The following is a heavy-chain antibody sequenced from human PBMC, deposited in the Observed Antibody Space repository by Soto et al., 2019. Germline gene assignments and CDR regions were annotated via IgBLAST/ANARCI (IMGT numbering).Heavy chain of an antibody. CDR2: IYYSGST. Sequence: QLQLQESGPGLVKPSETLSLTCTVSGGSISSSSYYWGWIRQPPGKGXEWIVSIYYSGSTYYNPSLKSRVTISVDXXXXXXXXXXXXXXXXXXXXXXXXXXHYYDXXXXFDYWGQGTLVTVSS. V-gene: IGHV4-39*01. CDR1: GGSISSSSYY. CDR3: XXXHYYDXXXXFDY. D-gene: IGHD3-22*01. J-gene: IGHJ4*02.